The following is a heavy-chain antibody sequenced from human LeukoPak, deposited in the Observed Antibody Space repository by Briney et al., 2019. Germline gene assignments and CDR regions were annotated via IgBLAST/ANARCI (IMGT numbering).Heavy chain of an antibody. Sequence: GASVKVSCKAPGYTFTGYHIHWVRQAPGQGLEWMGRINPNSGGTNYAQKFQGRVTMTRDTSISTAYMELSRLRSDDTAVYYCARDYCSSTSCLFDYWGQGTLVTVSS. CDR3: ARDYCSSTSCLFDY. CDR1: GYTFTGYH. CDR2: INPNSGGT. V-gene: IGHV1-2*06. J-gene: IGHJ4*02. D-gene: IGHD2-2*01.